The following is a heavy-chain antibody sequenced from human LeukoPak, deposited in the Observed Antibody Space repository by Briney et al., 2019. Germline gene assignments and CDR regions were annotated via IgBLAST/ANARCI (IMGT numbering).Heavy chain of an antibody. CDR2: MNPNSGNT. V-gene: IGHV1-8*03. D-gene: IGHD5-18*01. CDR3: ARSTGYNNGNADDY. Sequence: ASVKVSCKASGYTFTSYDINWVRQATGQGLEWMGWMNPNSGNTGYAQKFQGRVTITRNTSISTAYMELSSLRSEDTAVYYCARSTGYNNGNADDYWGQGTLVTVSA. CDR1: GYTFTSYD. J-gene: IGHJ4*02.